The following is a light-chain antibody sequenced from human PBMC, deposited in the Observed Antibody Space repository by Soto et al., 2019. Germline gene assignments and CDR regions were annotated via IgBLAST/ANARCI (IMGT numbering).Light chain of an antibody. CDR2: GAS. CDR1: QSVRSN. CDR3: HQPSSWPLT. V-gene: IGKV3-15*01. Sequence: EIVMTQSPATLSVSPGEGVTLSCSAGQSVRSNLAWYQQKPGQAPRLLIYGASTRASGIPARFSGSGSGTDFPLTISSLKTEDFAVYYRHQPSSWPLTFGRATKWIS. J-gene: IGKJ4*01.